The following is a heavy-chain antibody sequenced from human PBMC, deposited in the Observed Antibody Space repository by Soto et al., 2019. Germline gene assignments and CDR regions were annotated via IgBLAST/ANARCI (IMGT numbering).Heavy chain of an antibody. CDR1: GFTLSVYW. CDR3: LITPYDFGI. V-gene: IGHV3-7*01. CDR2: IKQDGSEK. Sequence: QLVESGGALVQPGGSLRLSCAASGFTLSVYWMNWVRQAPGKGLEWVANIKQDGSEKNYVDSVRGRFTISRDNAKNSLYLQMNSLGADDTAVYYCLITPYDFGICGQGTLVTVSS. D-gene: IGHD1-20*01. J-gene: IGHJ3*02.